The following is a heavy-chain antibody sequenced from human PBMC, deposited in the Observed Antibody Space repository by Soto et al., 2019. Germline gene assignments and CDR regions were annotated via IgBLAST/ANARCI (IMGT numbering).Heavy chain of an antibody. CDR2: IYYSGST. Sequence: SETLSLTCTVSGGSVSSGSYYWSWIRQPPGKGLEWIGYIYYSGSTNYNPSLKSRATISVDTSKNQFSLKLSSVTAADTAVYYCAASGSSGYLGWFDPWGQGTLVTVSS. V-gene: IGHV4-61*01. CDR3: AASGSSGYLGWFDP. J-gene: IGHJ5*02. CDR1: GGSVSSGSYY. D-gene: IGHD3-22*01.